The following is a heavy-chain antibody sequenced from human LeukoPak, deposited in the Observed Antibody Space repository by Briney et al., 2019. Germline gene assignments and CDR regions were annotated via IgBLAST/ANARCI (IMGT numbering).Heavy chain of an antibody. V-gene: IGHV1-69*13. J-gene: IGHJ4*02. CDR2: IIPIFGTA. CDR1: GGTFSSYA. Sequence: ASVKVSCKASGGTFSSYAISWVRQAPGQGLEWMGGIIPIFGTANYAQKFQGRVTITADESTSTAYMELSSLRSEDTAVFYCAGSLKFITMIPHYWGQGTLVTVSS. CDR3: AGSLKFITMIPHY. D-gene: IGHD3-22*01.